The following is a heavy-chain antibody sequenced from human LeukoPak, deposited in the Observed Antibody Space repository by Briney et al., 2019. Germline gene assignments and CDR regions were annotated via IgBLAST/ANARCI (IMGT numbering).Heavy chain of an antibody. CDR2: AGWAGGTT. J-gene: IGHJ4*02. V-gene: IGHV3-43*01. CDR3: AKELDTMFFDY. Sequence: PGGSLRLSCAASGFTFSSYGMSWVRQAPGKGLEWVSLAGWAGGTTYYSDSVRGRFTISRDSGRNSVYLQMNSLTTDDTAFYFYAKELDTMFFDYWGQGALVTVSS. CDR1: GFTFSSYG. D-gene: IGHD3-10*02.